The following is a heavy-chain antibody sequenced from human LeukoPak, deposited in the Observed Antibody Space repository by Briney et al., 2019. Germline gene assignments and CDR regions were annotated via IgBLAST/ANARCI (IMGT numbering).Heavy chain of an antibody. D-gene: IGHD3-9*01. CDR1: GFTFSSYA. CDR2: ISGGNGNTYYA. Sequence: GGSLRLSCAASGFTFSSYAMSWVRQSPGKGLEWVSAISGGNGNTYYAYYADSVRGRFTISRDSSKNTLYLQMNSLRAEDTAVYYCAKFYDILTGYFDYWGQGTLVTVSS. CDR3: AKFYDILTGYFDY. J-gene: IGHJ4*02. V-gene: IGHV3-23*01.